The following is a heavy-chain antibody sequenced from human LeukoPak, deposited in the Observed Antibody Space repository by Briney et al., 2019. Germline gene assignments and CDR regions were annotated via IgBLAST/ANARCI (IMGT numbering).Heavy chain of an antibody. CDR2: IYYSGST. Sequence: SETLSLTCTVSGGSISSYYWSWIRQPPGKGLEWIGYIYYSGSTNYNPSLKSRVTISVDTSKNQFSLKLSSVTAADTAVYYCARGGLVRGVMHHPDWYFDLWGRGTLVTVSS. J-gene: IGHJ2*01. V-gene: IGHV4-59*12. CDR1: GGSISSYY. CDR3: ARGGLVRGVMHHPDWYFDL. D-gene: IGHD3-10*01.